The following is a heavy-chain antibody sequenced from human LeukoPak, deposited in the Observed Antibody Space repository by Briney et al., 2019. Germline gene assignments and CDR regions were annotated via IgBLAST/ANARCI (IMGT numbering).Heavy chain of an antibody. CDR3: AKEWSAFDI. Sequence: GGSLRLSCAASGLTVTDYYMHWIRQAPGKGLEWVSFIGGSASNIYYADSVKGRFTISRDNAKNSLYLQMNSLRAEDTAVYYCAKEWSAFDIWGQGTMVPVSS. CDR2: IGGSASNI. J-gene: IGHJ3*02. V-gene: IGHV3-11*04. D-gene: IGHD2-15*01. CDR1: GLTVTDYY.